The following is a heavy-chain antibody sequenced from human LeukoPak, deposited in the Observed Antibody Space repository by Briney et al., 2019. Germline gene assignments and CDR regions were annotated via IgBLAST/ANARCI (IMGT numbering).Heavy chain of an antibody. J-gene: IGHJ6*02. CDR1: GFTFSSYW. Sequence: GGSLRLSCAASGFTFSSYWMHWVRQAPGKGLVWVSRINSDGSSTSYADSVKGRFTISRDNAKNTLYLQMNSLRAEDTAVYYCARAFPYSSSRSATLDVWGQGTTVTVSS. CDR2: INSDGSST. CDR3: ARAFPYSSSRSATLDV. D-gene: IGHD6-13*01. V-gene: IGHV3-74*01.